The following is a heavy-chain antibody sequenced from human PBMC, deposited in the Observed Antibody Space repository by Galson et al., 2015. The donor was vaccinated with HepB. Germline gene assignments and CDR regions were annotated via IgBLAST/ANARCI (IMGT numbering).Heavy chain of an antibody. CDR1: GFTFSSYA. D-gene: IGHD3-10*01. CDR3: ARDRTLRGVRGVTIDY. CDR2: ISYDGSNK. J-gene: IGHJ4*02. V-gene: IGHV3-30*04. Sequence: SLRLSCAASGFTFSSYAMHWVRQAPGKGLEWVAVISYDGSNKYYADSVKGRFTISRDNSKNTLYLQMNSLRAEDTAVYYCARDRTLRGVRGVTIDYWGQGTLVTVSS.